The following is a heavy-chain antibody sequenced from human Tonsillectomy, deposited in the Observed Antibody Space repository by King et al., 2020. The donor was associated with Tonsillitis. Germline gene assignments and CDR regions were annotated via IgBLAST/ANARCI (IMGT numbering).Heavy chain of an antibody. Sequence: PLKESGPGLVKPSQTLSLTCTVSGGSISSGSYYWSWIRQPAGKGLEWIGRIYTSGSTNYNPSLKSRVTISVDTSKNQFSLKLSSVTAADTAVYYCARDRDYGSGSYYMGEYYYYYMDVWGKGTTVTVSS. V-gene: IGHV4-61*02. J-gene: IGHJ6*03. CDR3: ARDRDYGSGSYYMGEYYYYYMDV. CDR2: IYTSGST. CDR1: GGSISSGSYY. D-gene: IGHD3-10*01.